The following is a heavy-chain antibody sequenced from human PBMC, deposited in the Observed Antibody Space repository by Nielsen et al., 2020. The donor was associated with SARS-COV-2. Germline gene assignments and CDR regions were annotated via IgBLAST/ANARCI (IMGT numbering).Heavy chain of an antibody. V-gene: IGHV3-11*01. J-gene: IGHJ4*02. D-gene: IGHD6-19*01. CDR1: GFTFSDYY. CDR3: TTVDPWTGYSSGWSFDY. CDR2: ISSSGSTI. Sequence: GGSLRLSCAASGFTFSDYYMSWIRQAPGKGLEWVSYISSSGSTIYYADSVKGRFTISRDNAKNSLYLQMNSLRAEDTAVYYCTTVDPWTGYSSGWSFDYWGQGTLVTVSS.